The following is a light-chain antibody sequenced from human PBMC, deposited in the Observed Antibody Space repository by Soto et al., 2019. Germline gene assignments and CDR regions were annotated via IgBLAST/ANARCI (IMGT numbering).Light chain of an antibody. CDR3: QQYNNWPPWT. J-gene: IGKJ1*01. Sequence: EIVLTQSPGTLSLSPGERATLSCRASQSVSSNYLAWYQQKPGQAPRLLISGASSRATGIPDRFSGSGSGTEFTLTISSLQSEDFAAYYCQQYNNWPPWTFGQGTKVDIK. CDR2: GAS. V-gene: IGKV3-20*01. CDR1: QSVSSNY.